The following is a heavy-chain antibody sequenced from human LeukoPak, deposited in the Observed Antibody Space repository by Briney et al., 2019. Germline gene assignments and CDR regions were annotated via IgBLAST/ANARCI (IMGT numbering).Heavy chain of an antibody. CDR3: ARARGRFFDY. V-gene: IGHV4-34*01. Sequence: SSETLSLTCAVYGGSFSGYYWSWIRQPPGKGLEWIGEINHSGSTNYNPSLKSRVTISVDTSRNQFSLKLSSVTAADTAVYYCARARGRFFDYWGQGTLVTVSS. CDR1: GGSFSGYY. CDR2: INHSGST. J-gene: IGHJ4*02.